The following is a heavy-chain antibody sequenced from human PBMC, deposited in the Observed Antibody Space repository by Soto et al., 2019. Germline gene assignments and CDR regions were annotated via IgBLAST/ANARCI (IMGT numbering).Heavy chain of an antibody. D-gene: IGHD1-26*01. CDR2: IDHSGST. Sequence: DHYCTCIRKTTAKGLEWIGEIDHSGSTNYNPSLNSRVTVSVDTSKNQFSLKLSSVTAADTAVYYCARARSHEWELLMHDFDTSGAGTLVTLSS. V-gene: IGHV4-34*01. CDR3: ARARSHEWELLMHDFDT. CDR1: DHY. J-gene: IGHJ4*02.